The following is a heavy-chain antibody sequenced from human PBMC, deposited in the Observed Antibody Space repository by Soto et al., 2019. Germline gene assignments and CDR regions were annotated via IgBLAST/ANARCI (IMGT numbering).Heavy chain of an antibody. J-gene: IGHJ4*02. CDR1: GHTFSNYW. CDR3: ATPASSGWYLGFDY. Sequence: GESLKISCKASGHTFSNYWIAWVRQVPGKGLECMGIIYPGDSDTRYSPSFQGHVTNSADKSITTAYLQWNSLKASDTAMYYCATPASSGWYLGFDYWGQGTLVTVSS. CDR2: IYPGDSDT. D-gene: IGHD6-19*01. V-gene: IGHV5-51*01.